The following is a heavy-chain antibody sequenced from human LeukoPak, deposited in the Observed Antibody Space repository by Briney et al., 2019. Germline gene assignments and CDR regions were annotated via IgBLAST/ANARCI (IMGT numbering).Heavy chain of an antibody. CDR3: ARDLRSGSPLGY. J-gene: IGHJ4*02. Sequence: VSVKVSCKASGYTFTSYYMHWVRQAPGQGLEWMGIINPSGGSTSYAQKFQGRVTMTRDTSTSTVYMELSSLRSEDTDVYYCARDLRSGSPLGYWGQGTLVTVSS. CDR2: INPSGGST. CDR1: GYTFTSYY. D-gene: IGHD3-22*01. V-gene: IGHV1-46*01.